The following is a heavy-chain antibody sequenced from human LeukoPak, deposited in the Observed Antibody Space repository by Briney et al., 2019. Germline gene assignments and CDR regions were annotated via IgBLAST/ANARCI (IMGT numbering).Heavy chain of an antibody. D-gene: IGHD3-10*01. CDR3: ARYGSGRAYYYYMDV. CDR2: ISDSGST. Sequence: NPSETLSLTCTVSGDSISIYYWSWIRQPPGKGLEWIGYISDSGSTNYNPSLKSRVIISVDTSKRQFSLKLSSVTAADTAVYYCARYGSGRAYYYYMDVWGKGTTVTVSS. V-gene: IGHV4-59*01. CDR1: GDSISIYY. J-gene: IGHJ6*03.